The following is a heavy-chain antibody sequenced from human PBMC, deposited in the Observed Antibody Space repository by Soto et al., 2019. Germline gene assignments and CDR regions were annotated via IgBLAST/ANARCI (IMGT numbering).Heavy chain of an antibody. J-gene: IGHJ4*02. D-gene: IGHD2-15*01. CDR2: ISGSGGST. Sequence: GGSLRLSCAASGFTFSSYAMSWVRQAPGKGLEWVSAISGSGGSTYYADSVKGRFTISRDNSMNTLFLQMNSLRAEDTAVYYCAKVITVATSDPFDYWGQGTLVTVSS. CDR1: GFTFSSYA. V-gene: IGHV3-23*01. CDR3: AKVITVATSDPFDY.